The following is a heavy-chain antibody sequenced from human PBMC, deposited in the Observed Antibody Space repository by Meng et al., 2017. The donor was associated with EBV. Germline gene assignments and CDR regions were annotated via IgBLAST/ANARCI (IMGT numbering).Heavy chain of an antibody. V-gene: IGHV1-3*01. J-gene: IGHJ5*02. CDR3: ARRGGVADWFDP. D-gene: IGHD2-15*01. CDR2: INAGNGNT. CDR1: GYTFTSYA. Sequence: QVQLVQSGAEVKKPGASVKVSCKASGYTFTSYAMHWVRQAPGQRLEWMGWINAGNGNTKYSQKFQGRVTITRDTSASTAYVELSSLRSEDTAVYYCARRGGVADWFDPWGQGTLVTVSS.